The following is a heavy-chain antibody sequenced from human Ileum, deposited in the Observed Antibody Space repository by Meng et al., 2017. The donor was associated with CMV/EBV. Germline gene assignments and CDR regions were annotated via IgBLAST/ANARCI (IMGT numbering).Heavy chain of an antibody. CDR2: MYSSGST. CDR1: GGSVSSGGYY. Sequence: VSGGSVSSGGYYWNWIRQPPGKGLEWIGFMYSSGSTKYNPSLKSRVTISVDTSKNQFSLKLSSVTAADTAVYYCARRGTGTYGFDPWGQGTLVTVSS. V-gene: IGHV4-61*08. D-gene: IGHD1-1*01. CDR3: ARRGTGTYGFDP. J-gene: IGHJ5*02.